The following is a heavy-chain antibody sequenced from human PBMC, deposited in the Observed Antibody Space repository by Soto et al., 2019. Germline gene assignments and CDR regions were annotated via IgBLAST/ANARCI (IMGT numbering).Heavy chain of an antibody. CDR1: GFTFTTGW. V-gene: IGHV3-74*01. Sequence: PGVSLRLACAAWGFTFTTGWINWVRQAPGKGLVWVARINNDGRGTSYADFAKGRFTISKDDAKNTLYLQMNSLGADDTSLYYCTTTFEYWGRGTLVTVSS. CDR3: TTTFEY. CDR2: INNDGRGT. J-gene: IGHJ4*02.